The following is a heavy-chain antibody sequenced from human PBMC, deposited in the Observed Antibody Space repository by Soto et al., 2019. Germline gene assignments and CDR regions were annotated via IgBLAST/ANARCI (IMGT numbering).Heavy chain of an antibody. D-gene: IGHD1-26*01. CDR1: GGSISSGDYY. CDR2: IYYSGST. J-gene: IGHJ3*02. Sequence: SETLSLTCPVSGGSISSGDYYWSWIRQPPGKGLEWIGYIYYSGSTYYNPSLKSRVTISVDTPKNQFSLKLSSVTAADTAVYYCARKVLSKWELLRAFDIWGQGTMVTVSS. CDR3: ARKVLSKWELLRAFDI. V-gene: IGHV4-30-4*01.